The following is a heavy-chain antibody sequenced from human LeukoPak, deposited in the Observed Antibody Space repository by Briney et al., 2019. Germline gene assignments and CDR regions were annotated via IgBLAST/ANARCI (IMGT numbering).Heavy chain of an antibody. J-gene: IGHJ4*02. D-gene: IGHD3-3*01. CDR2: IYYSGST. CDR3: ASKVETYYDFWSGYLFDY. CDR1: GGSISSSSYY. V-gene: IGHV4-39*01. Sequence: PSETLSLTCTVSGGSISSSSYYWGWIRQPPGKGLEWIGSIYYSGSTYYNPSLKSRVTISVDTSKNQFSLKLSSVTAADTAVYYCASKVETYYDFWSGYLFDYWGQGTLVTVSS.